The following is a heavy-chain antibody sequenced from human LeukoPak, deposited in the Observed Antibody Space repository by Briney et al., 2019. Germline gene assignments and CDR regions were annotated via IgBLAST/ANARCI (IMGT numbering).Heavy chain of an antibody. CDR2: IYTSGST. Sequence: SETLSLTCTVSGGSISSYYWSWIRQPAGKGLEWIGRIYTSGSTNYNPSLKSRVTISVDTSKNQFSLKLSSVTAADTAVYYCAREGVLLWFGELSYYYYYMDVWGKGTTVTISS. CDR3: AREGVLLWFGELSYYYYYMDV. V-gene: IGHV4-4*07. CDR1: GGSISSYY. D-gene: IGHD3-10*01. J-gene: IGHJ6*03.